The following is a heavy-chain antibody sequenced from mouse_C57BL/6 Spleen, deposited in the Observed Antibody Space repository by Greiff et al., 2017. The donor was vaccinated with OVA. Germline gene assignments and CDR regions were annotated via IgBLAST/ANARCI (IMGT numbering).Heavy chain of an antibody. V-gene: IGHV14-3*01. J-gene: IGHJ2*01. CDR1: GFNIKNTY. CDR2: IDPANGNT. CDR3: ARIEDYDAGFDY. Sequence: VHVKQSVAELVRPGASVKLSCTASGFNIKNTYMHWVKQRPEQGLEWIGRIDPANGNTKYAPKFQGKATITADTSSNTAYLQLSSLTSEDTAIYYCARIEDYDAGFDYWGQGTTLTVSS. D-gene: IGHD2-4*01.